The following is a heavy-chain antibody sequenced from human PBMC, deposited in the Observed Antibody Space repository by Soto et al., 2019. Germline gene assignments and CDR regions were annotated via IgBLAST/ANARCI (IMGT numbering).Heavy chain of an antibody. CDR2: ISGSGGST. J-gene: IGHJ3*02. V-gene: IGHV3-23*01. Sequence: GGTLRLSCAASGFTFSSYAMSWVRQAPGKGLEWVSAISGSGGSTYYADSVKGRFTISRDNSKNTLYLQMNSLRAEDTAVYYCARPLWFGELLEMNAFDIWGQGTMVTVS. D-gene: IGHD3-10*01. CDR3: ARPLWFGELLEMNAFDI. CDR1: GFTFSSYA.